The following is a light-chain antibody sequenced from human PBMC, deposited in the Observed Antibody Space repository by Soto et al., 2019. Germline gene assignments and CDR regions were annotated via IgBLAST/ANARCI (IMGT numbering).Light chain of an antibody. CDR3: QQRHNWPRT. V-gene: IGKV3-11*01. J-gene: IGKJ1*01. CDR2: DAS. CDR1: LSVSTY. Sequence: EIVLTQSPATLSLSPGERATLSCRASLSVSTYLTWYQQKPGQAPRLLIYDASNRATGIPARFRGSGSGTDFTLTISSLEPEDFAVYYCQQRHNWPRTFGQGTKVEFK.